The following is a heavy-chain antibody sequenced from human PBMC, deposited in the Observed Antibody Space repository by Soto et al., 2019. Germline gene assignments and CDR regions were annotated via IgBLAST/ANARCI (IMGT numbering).Heavy chain of an antibody. V-gene: IGHV4-59*01. J-gene: IGHJ6*03. Sequence: SETLSLTCTVSGGSISSYYWSWIRQPPGKGLEWIGYIYYSGSTNYNPSLKSRVTISVDTSKNQFSLKLSSVTAADTAVYYCARDYRYSGSNQYYYYYYYMDVWGKGTTVTVSS. D-gene: IGHD5-12*01. CDR3: ARDYRYSGSNQYYYYYYYMDV. CDR2: IYYSGST. CDR1: GGSISSYY.